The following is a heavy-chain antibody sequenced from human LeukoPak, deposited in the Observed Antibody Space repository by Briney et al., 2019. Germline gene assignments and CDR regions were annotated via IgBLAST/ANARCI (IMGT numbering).Heavy chain of an antibody. CDR3: AKVSVVRGVIFHAFDY. J-gene: IGHJ4*02. V-gene: IGHV3-23*01. CDR2: ISGSGGST. CDR1: GFTFSSYA. Sequence: GGSLRLSCAASGFTFSSYAMSWVRQAPGKGLEWVSAISGSGGSTYYADSVKGRFTISRDNSKNTLYLQMNSLRAEDTAVYYCAKVSVVRGVIFHAFDYWGQGTLVTVSS. D-gene: IGHD3-10*01.